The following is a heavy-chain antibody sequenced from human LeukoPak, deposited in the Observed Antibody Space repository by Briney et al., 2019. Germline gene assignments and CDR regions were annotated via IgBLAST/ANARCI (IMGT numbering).Heavy chain of an antibody. CDR1: GFTFSKFG. CDR2: ISSSSSSI. V-gene: IGHV3-48*01. Sequence: PGGSLRLSCAASGFTFSKFGMSWVRQAPGKGLEWVSYISSSSSSIYYADSVKGRFTISRDNAKNSLYLQMNSLRAEDTAVCYCARGRDGWYFDYWGQGTLVSVSS. D-gene: IGHD2-15*01. CDR3: ARGRDGWYFDY. J-gene: IGHJ4*02.